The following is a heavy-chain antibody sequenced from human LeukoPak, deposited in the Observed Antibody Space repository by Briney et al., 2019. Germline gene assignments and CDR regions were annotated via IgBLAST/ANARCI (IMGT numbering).Heavy chain of an antibody. J-gene: IGHJ5*02. CDR3: ARSRCSSTSCPQNWFDP. CDR1: GGSFSGHY. Sequence: SETLSLTCAVYGGSFSGHYWSWIRQPPGKGLEWIGEINHSGSTNYNPSLKSRVTISVDTSKNQFSLKLSSVTAADTAVYYCARSRCSSTSCPQNWFDPWGQGTLVTVSS. V-gene: IGHV4-34*01. D-gene: IGHD2-2*01. CDR2: INHSGST.